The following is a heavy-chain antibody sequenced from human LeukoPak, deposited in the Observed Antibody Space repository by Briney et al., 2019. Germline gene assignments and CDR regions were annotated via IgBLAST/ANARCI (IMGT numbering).Heavy chain of an antibody. V-gene: IGHV3-66*01. CDR1: EFSVGSNY. J-gene: IGHJ3*02. CDR2: IYSGGST. CDR3: ARAFVDIVATILAFDI. Sequence: GGSLRLSCAASEFSVGSNYMTWVRQAPGKGLEWVSLIYSGGSTYYADSVKGRFTISRDNAKNSLYLQMNSLRAEDTAVYYCARAFVDIVATILAFDIWGQGTMVTVSS. D-gene: IGHD5-12*01.